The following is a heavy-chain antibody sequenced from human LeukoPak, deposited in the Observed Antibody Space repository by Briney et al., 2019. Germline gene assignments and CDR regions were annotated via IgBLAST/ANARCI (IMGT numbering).Heavy chain of an antibody. V-gene: IGHV4-31*03. CDR3: ARAHDSSGYNIFDF. CDR1: GYSVSDGGYF. CDR2: MCYRGAT. Sequence: SETLSLTCTVSGYSVSDGGYFWSWVRQHPGKGLEWFGYMCYRGATYYNPSLKSRVSISVDASKNLFSLNLSSVSGAATALYYCARAHDSSGYNIFDFWGQGTMVTVSS. D-gene: IGHD3-22*01. J-gene: IGHJ4*02.